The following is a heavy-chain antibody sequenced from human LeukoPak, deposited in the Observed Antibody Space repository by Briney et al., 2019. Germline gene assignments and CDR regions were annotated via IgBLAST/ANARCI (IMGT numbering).Heavy chain of an antibody. V-gene: IGHV3-48*01. Sequence: GGSLRLSCAASAFSLNAHNMNWVRQAPGKGLEWVSYISGGSSTIYYADSVKGRFTISRDIAKNSLSLQMNSLRAEDTAVYYCARDQGYYMDVWGKGTTVTVSS. J-gene: IGHJ6*03. CDR2: ISGGSSTI. CDR1: AFSLNAHN. CDR3: ARDQGYYMDV.